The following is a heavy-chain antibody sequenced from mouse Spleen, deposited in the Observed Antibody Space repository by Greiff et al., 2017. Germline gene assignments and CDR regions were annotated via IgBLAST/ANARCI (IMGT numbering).Heavy chain of an antibody. V-gene: IGHV1-53*01. CDR1: GYTFTSYW. J-gene: IGHJ2*01. CDR2: INPNDDNT. Sequence: QVQLQQPGTELMKPGASVKLSCKASGYTFTSYWMHWVKQRPGQGLEWIGNINPNDDNTNYNEKFKIKATLTVDKSSSTAYMQLSSLTSEDSAVYYCARCGSTLYYFDYWGQGTTLTVSS. CDR3: ARCGSTLYYFDY. D-gene: IGHD1-1*01.